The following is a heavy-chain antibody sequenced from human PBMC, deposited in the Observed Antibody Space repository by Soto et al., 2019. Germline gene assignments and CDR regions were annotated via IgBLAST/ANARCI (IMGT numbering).Heavy chain of an antibody. CDR1: GGTFSSYA. V-gene: IGHV1-69*13. CDR2: IIPIFDTA. Sequence: SVKVSCKASGGTFSSYAISWVRQAPGQGLEWMGGIIPIFDTANYAQKFQGRVTVTADESTSTAYMELSSLRSEDTAVYYCARGPPRVTANWFDPWGRGTLVTVSS. CDR3: ARGPPRVTANWFDP. J-gene: IGHJ5*02. D-gene: IGHD5-18*01.